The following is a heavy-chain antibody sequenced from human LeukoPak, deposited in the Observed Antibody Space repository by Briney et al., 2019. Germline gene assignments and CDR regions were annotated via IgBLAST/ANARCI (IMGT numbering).Heavy chain of an antibody. CDR1: GGSISSYY. J-gene: IGHJ4*02. CDR3: AREWSSGWAEFDY. CDR2: IYDSGST. Sequence: PSETLSLTCTVSGGSISSYYWSWIRQPPGKGLEWIGDIYDSGSTNYNPSLKSQVTISVDTSKNQFSLKLSSVTAADTAVYYCAREWSSGWAEFDYWGQGTLVTVSS. V-gene: IGHV4-59*01. D-gene: IGHD6-25*01.